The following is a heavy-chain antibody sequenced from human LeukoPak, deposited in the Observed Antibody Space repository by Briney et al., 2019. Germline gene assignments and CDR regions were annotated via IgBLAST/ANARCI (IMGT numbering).Heavy chain of an antibody. Sequence: GGSLRLSCAASGFTFSSYGMHRVRQATGKGLEWVSSVDTAGDPYYAASSVRGRFAISRENAKNSLYLQMNSLTDGDTAVYYCARETPVAGPNGDFYGMDVWGQGTTVTVSS. V-gene: IGHV3-13*05. J-gene: IGHJ6*02. CDR2: VDTAGDP. D-gene: IGHD6-19*01. CDR1: GFTFSSYG. CDR3: ARETPVAGPNGDFYGMDV.